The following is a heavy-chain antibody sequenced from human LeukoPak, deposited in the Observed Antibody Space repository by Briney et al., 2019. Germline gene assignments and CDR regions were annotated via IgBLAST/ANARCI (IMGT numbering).Heavy chain of an antibody. V-gene: IGHV4-59*08. D-gene: IGHD4-17*01. J-gene: IGHJ5*02. CDR3: ARRLRQNLFDP. CDR2: IYYSGSS. Sequence: SETLSLTCTVSGVSISSDYWSWIRLPPGKGLEWIGYIYYSGSSNYNPSLKSRVTMSVDTSKNQFSLKLTSATAADTAVYYCARRLRQNLFDPWGQGTLVIVSS. CDR1: GVSISSDY.